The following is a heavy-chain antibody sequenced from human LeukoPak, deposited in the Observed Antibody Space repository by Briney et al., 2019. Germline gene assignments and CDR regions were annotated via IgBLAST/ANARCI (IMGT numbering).Heavy chain of an antibody. CDR3: AKDLESGYDFNYYYGMDV. CDR1: GFTFSSYG. CDR2: ISYDGSNK. D-gene: IGHD5-12*01. J-gene: IGHJ6*02. Sequence: GRSLRLSCAASGFTFSSYGMHWVRQAPGKGLEWVAVISYDGSNKYYADSVKGRFTISRDNSKNTLYLQMNSLRAEDTAVYYCAKDLESGYDFNYYYGMDVWGQGTTVTVSS. V-gene: IGHV3-30*18.